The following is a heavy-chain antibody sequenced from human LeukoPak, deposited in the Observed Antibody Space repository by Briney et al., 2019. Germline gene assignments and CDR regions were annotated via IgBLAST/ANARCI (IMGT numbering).Heavy chain of an antibody. J-gene: IGHJ4*02. CDR3: AKDGEIVVVIDEVNDY. CDR1: GFTFSSYA. Sequence: GGSLRLSCAASGFTFSSYAMSWVRQAPGKGLEWASAISGSGGSTYYADSVKGRFTISRDNSKNTLYLQMNSLRAEDTAVYYCAKDGEIVVVIDEVNDYWGQGTLVAVSS. CDR2: ISGSGGST. V-gene: IGHV3-23*01. D-gene: IGHD3-22*01.